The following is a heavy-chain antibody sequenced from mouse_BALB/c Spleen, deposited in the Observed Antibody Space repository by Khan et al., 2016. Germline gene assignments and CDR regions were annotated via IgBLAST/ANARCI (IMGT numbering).Heavy chain of an antibody. CDR1: GYTFTNYG. D-gene: IGHD2-4*01. V-gene: IGHV9-3-1*01. J-gene: IGHJ1*01. Sequence: QIQLVQSGPELKKPGETVKISCKASGYTFTNYGMNWVKQAPGKGLKWMGWINTYTGEPTYADDFKGRFAFSLETSARTAYLQINNLKNEDTATYFCARDYDYDGDWYCDVWGAGTTVTVSS. CDR2: INTYTGEP. CDR3: ARDYDYDGDWYCDV.